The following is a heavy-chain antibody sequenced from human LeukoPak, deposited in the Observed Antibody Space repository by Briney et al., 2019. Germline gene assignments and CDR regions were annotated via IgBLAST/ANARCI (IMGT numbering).Heavy chain of an antibody. CDR1: GFTFSNHW. J-gene: IGHJ4*02. D-gene: IGHD3-3*01. CDR2: INSDGSSI. Sequence: GGSLRLSCAAFGFTFSNHWMHWVRQTPGKGLVWVSRINSDGSSIRYADSVKGRFTISRDNAKNTLYLQMNSLRAEDTAVYYCTTVRSGYQERWGQGTLVTVSS. V-gene: IGHV3-74*01. CDR3: TTVRSGYQER.